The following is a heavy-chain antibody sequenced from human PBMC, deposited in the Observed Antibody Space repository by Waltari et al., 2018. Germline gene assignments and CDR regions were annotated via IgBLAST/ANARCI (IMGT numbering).Heavy chain of an antibody. CDR1: GYSISSGYY. V-gene: IGHV4-38-2*01. CDR3: ASHEDYYGSGDSYYYGMDV. CDR2: IYHSGST. J-gene: IGHJ6*02. D-gene: IGHD3-10*01. Sequence: QVQLQESGPGLVKPSETLSLTCPVSGYSISSGYYWGWIRQPPGKGLEWIGSIYHSGSTYYNPSLKSRVTISVDTSKNQFSLKLSSVTAADTAVYYCASHEDYYGSGDSYYYGMDVWGQGTTVTVSS.